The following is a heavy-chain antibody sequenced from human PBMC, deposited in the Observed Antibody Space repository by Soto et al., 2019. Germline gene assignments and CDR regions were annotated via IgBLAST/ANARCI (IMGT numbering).Heavy chain of an antibody. V-gene: IGHV4-31*03. CDR1: GGSISSGGYY. D-gene: IGHD3-10*01. CDR2: IYYSGST. J-gene: IGHJ3*02. CDR3: ARDMVRGARSRDAFDI. Sequence: PSETLSLTCTVSGGSISSGGYYWRWIRQHPGKGLEWIGYIYYSGSTYYNPSLKSRVTIPVDTSKNQFSLKLSSVTAADTAVYYCARDMVRGARSRDAFDIWGQGTMVTVSS.